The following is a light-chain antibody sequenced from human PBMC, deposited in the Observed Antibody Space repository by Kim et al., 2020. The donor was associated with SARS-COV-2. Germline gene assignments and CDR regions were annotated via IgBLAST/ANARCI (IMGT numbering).Light chain of an antibody. J-gene: IGLJ2*01. CDR2: GNS. Sequence: QRVANTCTGSRSNIVAGYDVHWYQQLPGPAPNLLFYGNSNRPSGVPDRFSGSKSGTSASLAITGLQAEDEADYYCQSYDSSLSGVVFGGGTQLTGL. CDR1: RSNIVAGYD. CDR3: QSYDSSLSGVV. V-gene: IGLV1-40*01.